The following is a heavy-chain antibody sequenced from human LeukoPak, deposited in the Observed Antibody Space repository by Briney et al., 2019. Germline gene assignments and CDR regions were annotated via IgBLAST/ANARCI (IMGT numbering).Heavy chain of an antibody. CDR3: ARKGLGGELGGFDS. J-gene: IGHJ4*02. V-gene: IGHV3-30*02. CDR2: IRYNGNNQ. Sequence: GGSLRLSCAASGFTFNNYGMHWVRQAPGKGLEWVAFIRYNGNNQYYADSVKGRFTISRDNAKNSLYLQMNSLRVEDTALYHCARKGLGGELGGFDSWGQGTLVTVSS. CDR1: GFTFNNYG. D-gene: IGHD1-7*01.